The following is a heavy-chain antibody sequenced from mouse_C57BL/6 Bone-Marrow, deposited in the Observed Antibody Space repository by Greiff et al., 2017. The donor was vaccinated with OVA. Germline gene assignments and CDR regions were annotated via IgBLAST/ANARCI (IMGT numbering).Heavy chain of an antibody. CDR3: TRGGTTAYYYAMDD. CDR1: GFTFSDAW. J-gene: IGHJ4*01. CDR2: IRNKANNHAT. D-gene: IGHD1-2*01. Sequence: EVMLMESGGGLVQPGGSMKLSCAASGFTFSDAWMDWVRQSPEKGLEWVAEIRNKANNHATYYAESVKGRFTISRDDYKSSVYLQMKRLRAEDTGIYNCTRGGTTAYYYAMDDWGQGTSVTVSS. V-gene: IGHV6-6*01.